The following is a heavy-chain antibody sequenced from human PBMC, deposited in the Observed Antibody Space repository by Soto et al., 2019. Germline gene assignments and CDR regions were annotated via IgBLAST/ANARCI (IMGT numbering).Heavy chain of an antibody. J-gene: IGHJ4*02. CDR3: AKATTFGYCSSTSCYAVGRPFDY. CDR1: GFTFSSYA. Sequence: SLRLSCAASGFTFSSYAMSWVRQAPGKGLEWVSAISGSGGSTYYADSVKGRFTISRDNSKNTLYLQMNSLRAEDTAVYYCAKATTFGYCSSTSCYAVGRPFDYWGQGTLVTVSS. V-gene: IGHV3-23*01. D-gene: IGHD2-2*03. CDR2: ISGSGGST.